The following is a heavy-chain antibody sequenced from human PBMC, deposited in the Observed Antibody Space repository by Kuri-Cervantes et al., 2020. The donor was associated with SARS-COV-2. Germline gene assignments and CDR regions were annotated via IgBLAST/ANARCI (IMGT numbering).Heavy chain of an antibody. V-gene: IGHV4-30-2*01. Sequence: SETLSLTCAVSGGSISSGGYSWSWIRQPPGKGLEWIGYIYHSGSTYYNPSLKSRVTISVDRSKNQFSLKLSSVTAADTAVYYCARGSVYGGYVPPPPHWFDSWGQGTLVTVSS. J-gene: IGHJ5*01. CDR2: IYHSGST. CDR3: ARGSVYGGYVPPPPHWFDS. CDR1: GGSISSGGYS. D-gene: IGHD4-17*01.